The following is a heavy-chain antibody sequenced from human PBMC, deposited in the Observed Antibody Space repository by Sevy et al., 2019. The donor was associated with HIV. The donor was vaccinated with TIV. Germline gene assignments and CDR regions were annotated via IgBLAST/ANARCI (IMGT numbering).Heavy chain of an antibody. D-gene: IGHD6-6*01. CDR3: ARSIAARPDFYYYYYYMDV. CDR2: IIPIIGTA. J-gene: IGHJ6*03. Sequence: ASVKVSCKASGGTFSSYAISWVRQAPGQGLEWMGGIIPIIGTANYAQKFQGRVTITADKSTSTAYMELSSLRSEDTAVYYCARSIAARPDFYYYYYYMDVWGKGTTVTVSS. V-gene: IGHV1-69*06. CDR1: GGTFSSYA.